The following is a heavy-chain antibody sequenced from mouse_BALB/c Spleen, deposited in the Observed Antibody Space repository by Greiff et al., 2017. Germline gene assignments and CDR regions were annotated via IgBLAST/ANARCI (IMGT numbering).Heavy chain of an antibody. CDR3: ARMRRGYYAMDY. Sequence: EVHLVESGGGLVQPGESLKLSCESNEYEFPSHDMSWVRKTPEKRLELVAAINSDGGSTYYPDTMERRFIISRDNTKNTLYLQMSSLRSEDTALYYCARMRRGYYAMDYWGQGTSVTVSS. V-gene: IGHV5-2*01. CDR1: EYEFPSHD. CDR2: INSDGGST. J-gene: IGHJ4*01.